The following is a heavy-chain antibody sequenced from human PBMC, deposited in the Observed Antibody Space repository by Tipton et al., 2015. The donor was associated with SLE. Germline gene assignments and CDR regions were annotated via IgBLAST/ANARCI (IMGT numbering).Heavy chain of an antibody. V-gene: IGHV1-18*01. CDR3: AIMFGRVGTPERDY. D-gene: IGHD3/OR15-3a*01. Sequence: QLVQSGGELKKPGASVKVSCKASGYTFRNYGISWVRQAPGQGVEWMGWISPYNGNTKYGQKFQGRVTMTTDTATNTAYMELRSLTSDDTAVYYCAIMFGRVGTPERDYWGQGTLVTVSS. J-gene: IGHJ4*02. CDR1: GYTFRNYG. CDR2: ISPYNGNT.